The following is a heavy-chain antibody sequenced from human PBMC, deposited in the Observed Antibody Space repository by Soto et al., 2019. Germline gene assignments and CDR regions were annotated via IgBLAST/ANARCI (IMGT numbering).Heavy chain of an antibody. D-gene: IGHD3-3*01. V-gene: IGHV5-10-1*01. CDR3: ARRRSGYYYYYYGMDV. CDR1: GYSFTSYW. J-gene: IGHJ6*02. CDR2: IDPSDSYT. Sequence: PGESLKISCKGSGYSFTSYWISWVRQMPGKGLEWMGRIDPSDSYTNYSPSFQGHVTISADKSISTAYLQWSSLKASDTAMYYCARRRSGYYYYYYGMDVWGQGTTVTVSS.